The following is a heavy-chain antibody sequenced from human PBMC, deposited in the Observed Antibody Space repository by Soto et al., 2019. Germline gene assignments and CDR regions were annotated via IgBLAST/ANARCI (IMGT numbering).Heavy chain of an antibody. Sequence: QVHLVQSGAEVKKPGASVRVSCKASGYSFTGNSMHWVRQAPGQGLEWMGWINPNNGGTNYAQRFRGWVTMTRVTSVSTAYMDVNRLKSDYTAVYYCVIQRSGVAYLGQGTLVSVSS. CDR3: VIQRSGVAY. CDR1: GYSFTGNS. CDR2: INPNNGGT. V-gene: IGHV1-2*04. J-gene: IGHJ4*02. D-gene: IGHD2-15*01.